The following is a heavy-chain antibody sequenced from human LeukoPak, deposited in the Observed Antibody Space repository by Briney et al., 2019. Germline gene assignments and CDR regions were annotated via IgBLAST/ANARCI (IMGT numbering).Heavy chain of an antibody. V-gene: IGHV3-20*04. Sequence: PGGSLRLSCAASGFTFSNYWMNWVRQAPGKGLEWVSGINWNGGSTGYADSVKGRFTISRDNAKNSLYLQINSLRAEDTALYYCARGGGYCSSTSCYDYWGQGTLVTVSS. J-gene: IGHJ4*02. CDR2: INWNGGST. CDR1: GFTFSNYW. CDR3: ARGGGYCSSTSCYDY. D-gene: IGHD2-2*01.